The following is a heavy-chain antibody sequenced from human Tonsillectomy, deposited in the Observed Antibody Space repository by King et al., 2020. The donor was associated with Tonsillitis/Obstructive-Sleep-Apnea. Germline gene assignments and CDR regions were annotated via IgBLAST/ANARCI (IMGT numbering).Heavy chain of an antibody. CDR1: GFTFSKYW. CDR3: AREKGDILVVPGAMRAYYYYGMDV. Sequence: VQLVESGGGLVQPGGSLRLSCAASGFTFSKYWMHWVRQAPGKGLVWVSRINSDGSSTSYADSVKGRFTISRDNAKNTLYLQMNSLRAEDTAVYYCAREKGDILVVPGAMRAYYYYGMDVWGKGTTVTVSS. CDR2: INSDGSST. J-gene: IGHJ6*04. V-gene: IGHV3-74*01. D-gene: IGHD2-2*01.